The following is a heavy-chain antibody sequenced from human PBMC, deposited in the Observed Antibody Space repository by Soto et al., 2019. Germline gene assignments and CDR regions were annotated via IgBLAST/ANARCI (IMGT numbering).Heavy chain of an antibody. Sequence: SVKVSCKASGGTFSSYAISWVRQAPGQGLEWMGGIIPIFGTANYAQKFQGRVTITADESTSTAYMELSSLRSEDTAVYYCAREGGSGGPFDYWGQGTLVTVSS. J-gene: IGHJ4*02. V-gene: IGHV1-69*13. D-gene: IGHD2-15*01. CDR1: GGTFSSYA. CDR3: AREGGSGGPFDY. CDR2: IIPIFGTA.